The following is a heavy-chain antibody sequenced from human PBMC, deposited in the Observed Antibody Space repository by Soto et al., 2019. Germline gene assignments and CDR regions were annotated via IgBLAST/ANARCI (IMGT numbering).Heavy chain of an antibody. CDR2: VSGTGGSA. Sequence: GGSLRLSCAASGFTFENYAMTWVRQAPGKGLEWVSGVSGTGGSAYYADSVKGRFTISRDKSTNTLYLHMNSLRAEDTAVYYCARGSAYSDYDLEYWGQGTLVTVSS. V-gene: IGHV3-23*01. CDR3: ARGSAYSDYDLEY. J-gene: IGHJ4*02. D-gene: IGHD4-17*01. CDR1: GFTFENYA.